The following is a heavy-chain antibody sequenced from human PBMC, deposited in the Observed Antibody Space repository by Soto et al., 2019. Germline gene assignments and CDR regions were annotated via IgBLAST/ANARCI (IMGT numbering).Heavy chain of an antibody. J-gene: IGHJ3*02. CDR1: GCSVGSGVYY. CDR3: ATHEGYSYGAPSGAFDI. CDR2: IYYRGRT. V-gene: IGHV4-39*01. D-gene: IGHD5-18*01. Sequence: XETRSLTCTVSGCSVGSGVYYWSWIRQPPGKGLEWIGYIYYRGRTYYNPSLKSRVTISADTSKNHFSLELSSVTAADTSLYYCATHEGYSYGAPSGAFDIWGLGTMVTVSS.